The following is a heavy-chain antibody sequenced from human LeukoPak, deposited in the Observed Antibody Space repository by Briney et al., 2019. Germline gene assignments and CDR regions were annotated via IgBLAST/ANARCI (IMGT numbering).Heavy chain of an antibody. Sequence: SQTLSLTCAISGDSVSSNSAAWHWIRQSPSRGLEWLGRTKYRSEWYNDYAVSVKSRITINPDTSKNQFSLQLNSVTPEDTAVYYCASSGVHYYGSGNYYSFDYWGQGALVTVSS. D-gene: IGHD3-10*01. J-gene: IGHJ4*02. CDR1: GDSVSSNSAA. CDR2: TKYRSEWYN. V-gene: IGHV6-1*01. CDR3: ASSGVHYYGSGNYYSFDY.